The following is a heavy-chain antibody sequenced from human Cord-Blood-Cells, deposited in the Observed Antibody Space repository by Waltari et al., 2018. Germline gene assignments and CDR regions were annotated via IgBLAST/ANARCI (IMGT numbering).Heavy chain of an antibody. CDR2: ISHDGSNK. CDR3: ARCIAAAGTGYFQH. V-gene: IGHV3-30*04. J-gene: IGHJ1*01. Sequence: QVQLVEFGGGVVQPGTFLRLSCPAPGFPFSIFAILCVRQALGKGLEWVAVISHDGSNKYDADSVKGRFTISRDNSKNTLYLQMNSLRAEDTAVYYCARCIAAAGTGYFQHWGQGTLVTVSS. CDR1: GFPFSIFA. D-gene: IGHD6-13*01.